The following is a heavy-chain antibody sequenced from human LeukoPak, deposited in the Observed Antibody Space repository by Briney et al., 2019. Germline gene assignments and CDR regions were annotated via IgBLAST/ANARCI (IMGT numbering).Heavy chain of an antibody. D-gene: IGHD2-15*01. CDR2: IYYSGST. Sequence: SETLSLTCAVYGGSFSGYYWSWIRQPPGKGLEWIGYIYYSGSTNYNPSLKSRVTISVDTSKNQFSLKLSSVTAADTAVYYCAGLPATRGQGTLVTVSS. CDR3: AGLPAT. V-gene: IGHV4-59*01. J-gene: IGHJ4*02. CDR1: GGSFSGYY.